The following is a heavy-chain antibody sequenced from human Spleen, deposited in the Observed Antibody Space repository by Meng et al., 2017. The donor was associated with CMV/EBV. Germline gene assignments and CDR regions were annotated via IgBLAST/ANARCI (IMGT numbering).Heavy chain of an antibody. D-gene: IGHD3-3*01. J-gene: IGHJ6*02. V-gene: IGHV3-23*01. CDR2: LTGGSSI. Sequence: GGSLRLSCAASGFTFSSYSMNWVRQAPGKGLEWVSTLTGGSSIYYADSVKGRFTISRDNSKNTLYLQKNSLRAVDTAVYFCATSVTMFGVVVRWNYYYGMDVWGQGATVTVSS. CDR1: GFTFSSYS. CDR3: ATSVTMFGVVVRWNYYYGMDV.